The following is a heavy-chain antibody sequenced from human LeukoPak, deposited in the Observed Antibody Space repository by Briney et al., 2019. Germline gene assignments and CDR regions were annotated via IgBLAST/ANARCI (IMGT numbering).Heavy chain of an antibody. V-gene: IGHV1-69*01. CDR1: GVTFSSYA. D-gene: IGHD5-12*01. J-gene: IGHJ4*02. CDR2: IIPIFDTA. CDR3: ARRGRRGYDGD. Sequence: SVKVSCKASGVTFSSYAISWVRQAPGQGLEWMGGIIPIFDTANYAQKSQGRVTMTADESTRTAYMELSSVRSEDTGVYYCARRGRRGYDGDWGQGTLVTVSS.